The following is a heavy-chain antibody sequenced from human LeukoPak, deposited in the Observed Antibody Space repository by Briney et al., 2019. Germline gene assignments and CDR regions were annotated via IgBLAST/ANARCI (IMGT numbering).Heavy chain of an antibody. D-gene: IGHD2-21*02. V-gene: IGHV3-23*01. CDR2: MSATGSDI. CDR3: AKDVVTWASGNWYFDR. Sequence: GGSLRLSCAASGFIFRSYGMSWVRQAPGKGLQWVSTMSATGSDIHHADSVKGRFTISRDNSKNTLYLQMNSLRAEDTAVYYCAKDVVTWASGNWYFDRWGRGTLVTVSS. CDR1: GFIFRSYG. J-gene: IGHJ2*01.